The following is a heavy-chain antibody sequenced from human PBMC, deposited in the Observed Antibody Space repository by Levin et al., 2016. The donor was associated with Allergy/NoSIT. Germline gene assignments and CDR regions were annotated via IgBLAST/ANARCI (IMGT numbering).Heavy chain of an antibody. CDR2: ISAYNGNT. J-gene: IGHJ4*02. CDR1: GYTFTSYG. D-gene: IGHD3-3*01. V-gene: IGHV1-18*01. Sequence: ASVKVSCKASGYTFTSYGISWVRQAPGQGLEWMGWISAYNGNTDYAQKLQGRVTMTTDTSTSTAYMELRSLRSDDTAVYYCARTALLEWLFPQGTIAYWGQGTLVTVSS. CDR3: ARTALLEWLFPQGTIAY.